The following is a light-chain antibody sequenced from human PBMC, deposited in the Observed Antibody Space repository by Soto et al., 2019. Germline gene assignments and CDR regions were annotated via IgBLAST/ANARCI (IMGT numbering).Light chain of an antibody. J-gene: IGLJ3*02. CDR2: EVS. CDR1: SSDVGIYNY. CDR3: SSYAGSNNFV. Sequence: QSVLTQPPSASGSPGQSVTISCTGTSSDVGIYNYVSWYQQHPGKAPKLMIYEVSKRPSGVPDRFSGSKSGNTASLTVSGLQAEDVADYYCSSYAGSNNFVFGGGTKLTVL. V-gene: IGLV2-8*01.